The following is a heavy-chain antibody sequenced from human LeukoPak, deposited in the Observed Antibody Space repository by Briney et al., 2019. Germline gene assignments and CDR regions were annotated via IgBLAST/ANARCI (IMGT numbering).Heavy chain of an antibody. Sequence: GASVKVSCKASGYTFTSYGISWVRQAPGQGLEWMGWISAYNGNTNYAQKLQGRVTMTTDTSTSTAYMELSSLRSEDTAVYYCARGGPRQNYYYYYYYMDVWGKGTTVTVSS. CDR3: ARGGPRQNYYYYYYYMDV. J-gene: IGHJ6*03. CDR2: ISAYNGNT. V-gene: IGHV1-18*01. CDR1: GYTFTSYG.